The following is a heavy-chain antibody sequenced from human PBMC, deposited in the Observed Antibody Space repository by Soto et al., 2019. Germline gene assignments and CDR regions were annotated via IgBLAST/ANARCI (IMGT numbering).Heavy chain of an antibody. V-gene: IGHV4-30-4*01. Sequence: QVQLQESGPGLVKPSQTLSLTCSVSGGSISSGDYYLRWIRQPPGKGLEWIGYIYYNGSTYYNPSLNSRVTISLDTSKKQFSRHLSSVTATDRSVYYCARWFGEPQNAFDIWGPGTMVTVSS. J-gene: IGHJ3*02. CDR3: ARWFGEPQNAFDI. CDR2: IYYNGST. D-gene: IGHD3-10*01. CDR1: GGSISSGDYY.